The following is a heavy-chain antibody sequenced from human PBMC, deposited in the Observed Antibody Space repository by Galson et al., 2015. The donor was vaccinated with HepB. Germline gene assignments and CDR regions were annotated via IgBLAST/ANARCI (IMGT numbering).Heavy chain of an antibody. D-gene: IGHD3-3*01. V-gene: IGHV3-23*01. CDR1: GFTFSSNA. Sequence: SLRLSCAASGFTFSSNAMTWVRLAPGKGLEWVSAISGSGGSTYYADSVKGRFSISRDNSRNTPSLQMNSLRAEDTALYYCAKAFNYDFWSAYLDYWGQGTLVTVSS. CDR2: ISGSGGST. J-gene: IGHJ4*02. CDR3: AKAFNYDFWSAYLDY.